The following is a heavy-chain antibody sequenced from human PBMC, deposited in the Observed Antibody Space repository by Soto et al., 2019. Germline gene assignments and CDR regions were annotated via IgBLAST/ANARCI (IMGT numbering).Heavy chain of an antibody. D-gene: IGHD1-26*01. CDR2: ISDYNGNT. CDR1: GYTFTSYG. J-gene: IGHJ6*02. V-gene: IGHV1-18*04. Sequence: QVQLVQSGAEVKKPGASVKVSCKASGYTFTSYGISWVRQAPVQVLEWMGWISDYNGNTNDAQKLQGRVTMTTDTSPRPAYMELRSLISDDTAVYYWARLGYAVGALGPTSAARRYGMDVWCPGTTVTVSS. CDR3: ARLGYAVGALGPTSAARRYGMDV.